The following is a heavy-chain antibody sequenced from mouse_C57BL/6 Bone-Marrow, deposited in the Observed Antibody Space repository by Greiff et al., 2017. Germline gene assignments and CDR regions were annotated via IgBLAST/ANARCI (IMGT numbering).Heavy chain of an antibody. CDR2: IDPETGGT. CDR1: GYTFTDYE. V-gene: IGHV1-15*01. Sequence: QVQLQQPGAELVRPGASVTLSCKASGYTFTDYEMHWVKQTPVHGLEWIGAIDPETGGTAYNQKFKGKAILTADKSSSTAYMELRSLTSEDSAVYYCTHYYGSSGAFYYYAMDYWGQGTSVTVSS. J-gene: IGHJ4*01. CDR3: THYYGSSGAFYYYAMDY. D-gene: IGHD1-1*01.